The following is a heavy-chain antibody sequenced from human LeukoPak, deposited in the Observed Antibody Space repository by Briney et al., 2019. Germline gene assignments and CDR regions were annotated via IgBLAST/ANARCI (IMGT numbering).Heavy chain of an antibody. D-gene: IGHD1-26*01. CDR3: ARGVNSGYFDY. CDR1: GGSISSYY. V-gene: IGHV4-59*01. Sequence: SETLSLACTVSGGSISSYYWSWIRQPPGKGLEWIGYIYYSGSTNYSPSLKSRVTISLDTSKNQFSLKLSSVTAADTAVYYCARGVNSGYFDYCGQGTLVTVSS. CDR2: IYYSGST. J-gene: IGHJ4*02.